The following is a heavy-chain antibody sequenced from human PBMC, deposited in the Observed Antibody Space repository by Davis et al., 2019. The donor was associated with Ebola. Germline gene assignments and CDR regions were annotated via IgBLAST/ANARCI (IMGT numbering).Heavy chain of an antibody. CDR3: ARELVTGVVVVVAATLDY. CDR1: GFTFRAYW. V-gene: IGHV3-33*08. J-gene: IGHJ4*02. D-gene: IGHD2-15*01. CDR2: IWYDGSNK. Sequence: GGSLRLSCGASGFTFRAYWMSWVRQAPGKGLEWVAVIWYDGSNKYYADSVKGRFTISRDNSKNTLYLQMNSLRAEDTAVYYCARELVTGVVVVVAATLDYWGQGTLVTVSS.